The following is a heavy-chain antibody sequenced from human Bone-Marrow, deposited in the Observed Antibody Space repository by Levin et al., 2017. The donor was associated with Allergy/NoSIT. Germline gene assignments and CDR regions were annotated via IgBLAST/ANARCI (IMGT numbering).Heavy chain of an antibody. CDR2: IFYSGTT. CDR3: ARTRAARGYFDY. V-gene: IGHV4-39*07. Sequence: SETLSLTCTVSGDSISSNVYYWGWIRQPPGKGLEWIGTIFYSGTTYYNPSLKSRVTISVDMSKNQFSLKLSSVTAADTAVYYCARTRAARGYFDYWGQGSLVTVSS. D-gene: IGHD6-6*01. J-gene: IGHJ4*02. CDR1: GDSISSNVYY.